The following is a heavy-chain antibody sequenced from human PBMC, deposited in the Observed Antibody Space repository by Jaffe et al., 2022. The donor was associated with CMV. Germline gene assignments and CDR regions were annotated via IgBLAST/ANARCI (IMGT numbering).Heavy chain of an antibody. J-gene: IGHJ5*02. Sequence: QLQLQESGPGLVKPSETLSLTCTVSGGSISSSSYYWGWIRQPPGKGLEWIGSIYYSGSTYYNPSLKSRVTISVDTSKNQFSLKLSSVTAADTAVYYCARRADYGGNWFDPWGQGTLVTVSS. CDR2: IYYSGST. CDR3: ARRADYGGNWFDP. V-gene: IGHV4-39*01. D-gene: IGHD4-17*01. CDR1: GGSISSSSYY.